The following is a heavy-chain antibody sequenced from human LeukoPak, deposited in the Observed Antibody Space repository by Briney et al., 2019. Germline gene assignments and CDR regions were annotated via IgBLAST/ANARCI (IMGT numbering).Heavy chain of an antibody. V-gene: IGHV4-34*01. CDR2: INHSGST. D-gene: IGHD5-12*01. CDR1: GGSFSGYY. CDR3: ARVLGWLRPQGYFDY. Sequence: NPSETLSLTCAVYGGSFSGYYWSWIRQPPGKGLEWIGEINHSGSTNYNPSLKSRVTISVDTSKNQFSLKLSSVTAVDTAVYYCARVLGWLRPQGYFDYWGQGTLVTVSS. J-gene: IGHJ4*02.